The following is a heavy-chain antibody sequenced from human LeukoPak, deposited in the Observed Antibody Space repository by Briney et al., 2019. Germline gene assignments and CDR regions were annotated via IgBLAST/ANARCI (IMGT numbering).Heavy chain of an antibody. J-gene: IGHJ3*02. CDR3: ARGVTSPLDAFDI. CDR2: LYNSGST. Sequence: TSSETLSLTCTVSGGSISSYYWNWMRQPPGKGLEWIGYLYNSGSTNYNPSLKSRLTISLDMSKSQLSLKLTSVTAADTAVYYCARGVTSPLDAFDIWGQGTTVTVSS. V-gene: IGHV4-59*01. CDR1: GGSISSYY. D-gene: IGHD1-26*01.